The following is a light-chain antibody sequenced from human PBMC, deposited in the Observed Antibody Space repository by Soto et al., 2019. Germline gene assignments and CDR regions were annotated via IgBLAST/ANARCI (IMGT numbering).Light chain of an antibody. CDR3: QQYHSYWT. J-gene: IGKJ1*01. CDR1: ESISRW. Sequence: DIQMTQSPSTLSASVGDRVTITCRASESISRWLAWYQQKPGKPPNLLIYKASTLGSGVPSRFSGTGSGTEFPLTISSLQPDDFATYYCQQYHSYWTFGQGTKVDSK. V-gene: IGKV1-5*03. CDR2: KAS.